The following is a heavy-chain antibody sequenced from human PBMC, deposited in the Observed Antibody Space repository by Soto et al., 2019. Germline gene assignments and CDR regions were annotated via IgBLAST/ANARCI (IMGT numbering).Heavy chain of an antibody. D-gene: IGHD1-26*01. CDR1: GGSISSYY. CDR2: IYYSGST. CDR3: ARHGPGGSYSDY. J-gene: IGHJ4*02. Sequence: SETLSLTCTVSGGSISSYYWGWIRQPPGKGLEWIGYIYYSGSTNYNPSLKSRVTISVDTSKNQFSLKLSSVTAADTAVYYCARHGPGGSYSDYWGQGTLVTVSS. V-gene: IGHV4-59*08.